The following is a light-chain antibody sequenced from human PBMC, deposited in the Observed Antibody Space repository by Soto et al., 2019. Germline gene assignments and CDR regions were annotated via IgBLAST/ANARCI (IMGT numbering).Light chain of an antibody. CDR2: DVS. V-gene: IGLV2-11*01. J-gene: IGLJ1*01. Sequence: QSAPTQPRSVSGSPGQSVTISCTGSSTDVGGYNSVSWYQQHPGKAPKLMIYDVSKRPSGVPDRFSGSKSGNTASLTISGLQAEDEADYYCCSYAGTYTYVFGTGTKVTVL. CDR1: STDVGGYNS. CDR3: CSYAGTYTYV.